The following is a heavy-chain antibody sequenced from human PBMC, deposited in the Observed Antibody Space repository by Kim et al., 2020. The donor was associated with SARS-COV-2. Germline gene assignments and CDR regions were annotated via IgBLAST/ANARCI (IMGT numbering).Heavy chain of an antibody. CDR1: GYRFTSNW. CDR3: ARHAGGWYDILTGYQKPFHFDY. J-gene: IGHJ4*02. CDR2: IYPDDSDT. V-gene: IGHV5-51*01. D-gene: IGHD3-9*01. Sequence: GESLKISCKGSGYRFTSNWIGWVRQMPGKGLEWMGIIYPDDSDTRYSPSFQGQVTISADKSISTAYLQWSSLKASDTAIYYCARHAGGWYDILTGYQKPFHFDYWGQGTLVTVSS.